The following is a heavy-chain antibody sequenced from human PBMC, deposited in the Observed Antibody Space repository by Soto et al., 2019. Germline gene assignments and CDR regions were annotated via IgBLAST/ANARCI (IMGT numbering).Heavy chain of an antibody. CDR1: GFTFSSYA. Sequence: EVQLLESGGGLVQPGGSLRLSCAASGFTFSSYAMSWVRQAPGKGLEWVSAISGSGGSTYYADSVKGRFTISRDNSKNTLYLQMNSLRAEDTAVYYCAKDNNREYDFWSGYYGGDGFDYWGQGILVTVSS. CDR2: ISGSGGST. V-gene: IGHV3-23*01. CDR3: AKDNNREYDFWSGYYGGDGFDY. D-gene: IGHD3-3*01. J-gene: IGHJ4*02.